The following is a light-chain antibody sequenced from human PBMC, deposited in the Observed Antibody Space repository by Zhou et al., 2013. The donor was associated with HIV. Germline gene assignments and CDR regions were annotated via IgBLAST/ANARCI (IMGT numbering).Light chain of an antibody. CDR1: EGVGRN. CDR2: DAS. J-gene: IGKJ4*01. CDR3: QQRSS. V-gene: IGKV3D-11*01. Sequence: EMVVAQSPATLSVSPGERVTLSCRTSEGVGRNLAWYQQKPGLAPRLFIYDASTRATGIPARFSGSGSGTEFTLTITNLEPEDFAVYFCQQRSSFGGGTKLEIK.